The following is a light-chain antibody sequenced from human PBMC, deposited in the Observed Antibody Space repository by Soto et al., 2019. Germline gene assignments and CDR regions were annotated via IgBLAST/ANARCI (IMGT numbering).Light chain of an antibody. J-gene: IGLJ3*02. Sequence: QSVLTQSPSASASLGDSVKLTCTLSSGHSSYTIAWHQQQPEKGPRYLMTLNSDGSHSKGDGIPDRFSGSSSGAERYLSISSLQSEDEADYYCQTWGTGIEVFGGGTQLTVL. V-gene: IGLV4-69*01. CDR3: QTWGTGIEV. CDR1: SGHSSYT. CDR2: LNSDGSH.